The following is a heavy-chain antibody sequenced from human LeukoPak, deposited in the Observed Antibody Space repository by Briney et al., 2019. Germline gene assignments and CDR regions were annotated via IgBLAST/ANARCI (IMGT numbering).Heavy chain of an antibody. CDR3: VKDRVLGGFGELDY. D-gene: IGHD3-10*01. V-gene: IGHV3-30*02. J-gene: IGHJ4*02. CDR1: GFTFSSYA. CDR2: IRYDESNQ. Sequence: PGGSLRLSCAASGFTFSSYAMHWVRQAPGKGLEWVAFIRYDESNQYYADSVKGRFTISRDNSQNTVYLQVNSLRPEDTAVYFCVKDRVLGGFGELDYWGQGTLVTVSS.